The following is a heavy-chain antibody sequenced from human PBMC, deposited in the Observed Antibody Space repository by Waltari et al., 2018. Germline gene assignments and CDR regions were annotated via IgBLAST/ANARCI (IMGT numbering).Heavy chain of an antibody. J-gene: IGHJ4*02. V-gene: IGHV1-69*14. CDR1: GGTFSSYA. Sequence: QVQLVQSGAEVKKPGSAVKVSCKASGGTFSSYAISWVRQAPGQGLEWRGRIIPIFGTANYAQKFQGRVTITADKSTSTAYMELSSLRSEDTAVYYCARGGIAAAGTEYWGQGTLVTVSS. CDR2: IIPIFGTA. D-gene: IGHD6-13*01. CDR3: ARGGIAAAGTEY.